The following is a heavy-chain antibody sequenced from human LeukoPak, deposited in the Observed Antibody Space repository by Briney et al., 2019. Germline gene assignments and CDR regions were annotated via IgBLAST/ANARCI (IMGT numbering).Heavy chain of an antibody. V-gene: IGHV5-51*01. CDR1: GYKLTNNW. J-gene: IGHJ5*02. D-gene: IGHD2-2*01. CDR3: VRFGLTSILDH. Sequence: GESLKISCKISGYKLTNNWIGWVRQVPGKGLEWMGLIYPGYSDAKYSPSFQGQVTLSVDASISTAYLQLSGLRASDTAIYYCVRFGLTSILDHWGQGTLVTVSS. CDR2: IYPGYSDA.